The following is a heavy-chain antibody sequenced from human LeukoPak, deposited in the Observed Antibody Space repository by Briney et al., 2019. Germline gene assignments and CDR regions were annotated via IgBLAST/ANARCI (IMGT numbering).Heavy chain of an antibody. V-gene: IGHV3-74*01. J-gene: IGHJ4*02. CDR2: INSDGSST. D-gene: IGHD5-18*01. CDR1: GFTFSSYW. CDR3: AREEKRGYSYGFDY. Sequence: PGGSLRHSCAASGFTFSSYWMHWVRQAPGKGLVWVSRINSDGSSTSYADSVRGRFTISRDNAKNTLYLQMNSLRAEDTAVYYCAREEKRGYSYGFDYWGQGTLVTVSS.